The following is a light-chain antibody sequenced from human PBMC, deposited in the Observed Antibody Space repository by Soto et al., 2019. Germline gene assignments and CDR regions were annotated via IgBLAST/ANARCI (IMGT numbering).Light chain of an antibody. CDR1: QSVDSSY. CDR2: RAS. Sequence: EIVLTQSPGTLSLSPGQRATLSCRASQSVDSSYLAWYQQRPGQPPRLLIYRASTRATGIPDRFSGSGSGTDFTLTVSRLEPEDFAVYHCQLYGTSLTFGGGTKGEIK. CDR3: QLYGTSLT. J-gene: IGKJ4*01. V-gene: IGKV3-20*01.